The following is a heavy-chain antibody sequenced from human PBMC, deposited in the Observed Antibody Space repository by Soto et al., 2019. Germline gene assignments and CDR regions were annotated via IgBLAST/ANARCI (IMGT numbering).Heavy chain of an antibody. CDR2: ISYDGSNK. J-gene: IGHJ4*02. Sequence: QVQLVESGGGVVQPGRSLRLSCAASGFTFSSYAMHWVRQAPGKGLEWVAVISYDGSNKYYADSVKGRFTISRDNSKNTLYLQMNSLRAEDTAVYYCERGQSKGFDYWGQGTLVTVSS. D-gene: IGHD4-4*01. CDR3: ERGQSKGFDY. CDR1: GFTFSSYA. V-gene: IGHV3-30-3*01.